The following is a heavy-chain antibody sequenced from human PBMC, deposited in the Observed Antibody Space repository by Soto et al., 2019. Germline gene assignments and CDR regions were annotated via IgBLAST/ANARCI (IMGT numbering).Heavy chain of an antibody. V-gene: IGHV3-23*01. J-gene: IGHJ1*01. Sequence: XGSLRITRAASGFTFCDYAVSWVRKAPGKGLEWVSKIGGRDGSTDYADAVKGRFTISRDNTKNTLHLQMSSLRAEDTALYHCAREDSGWYGEFFQNWGQGTLVTLSS. CDR2: IGGRDGST. CDR3: AREDSGWYGEFFQN. D-gene: IGHD6-19*01. CDR1: GFTFCDYA.